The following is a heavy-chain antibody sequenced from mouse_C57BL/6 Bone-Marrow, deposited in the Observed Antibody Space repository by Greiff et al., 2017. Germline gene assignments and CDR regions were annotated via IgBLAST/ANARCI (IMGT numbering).Heavy chain of an antibody. D-gene: IGHD1-1*01. J-gene: IGHJ1*03. CDR2: IDPSDSYT. CDR3: AKGSVTTVVRYFDV. V-gene: IGHV1-59*01. CDR1: GYTFTSYW. Sequence: QVQLQQSGAELVRPGTSVKLSCKASGYTFTSYWMHWVKQRPGQGLEWIGVIDPSDSYTNYNQKFKGKATLTVDTSSSTAYMQLSSLTSEDSAVYYCAKGSVTTVVRYFDVWGTGTTVTVSS.